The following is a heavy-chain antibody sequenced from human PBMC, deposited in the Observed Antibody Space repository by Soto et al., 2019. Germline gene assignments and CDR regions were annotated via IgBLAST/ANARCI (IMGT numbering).Heavy chain of an antibody. J-gene: IGHJ6*02. V-gene: IGHV3-15*07. D-gene: IGHD6-19*01. Sequence: EVQLVESGGGLVKPGGSLRLSCAASGFTFSNAWMNWVRQAPGKGLEWVGRIKSKTDGGTTDYAAPVKGRFTISRDDSKNTLYLQMNSLKTEDTAVYYCTTDSEGPRYSSGWYRLYYYYYHGMDVWGQGTTVTVSS. CDR1: GFTFSNAW. CDR3: TTDSEGPRYSSGWYRLYYYYYHGMDV. CDR2: IKSKTDGGTT.